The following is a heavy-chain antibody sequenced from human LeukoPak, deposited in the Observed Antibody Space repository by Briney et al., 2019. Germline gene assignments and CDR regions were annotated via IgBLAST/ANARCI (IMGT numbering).Heavy chain of an antibody. CDR2: IIRIFGTA. Sequence: SVKVSCKASGGTFSSYAISWVRQAPGQGLEWMGGIIRIFGTANYAQKFHGRVTITADESTSTAYMELSSLRSEDTAVYYCARDWRAYYGGNPDAFDIWGQGTMVTVSS. CDR1: GGTFSSYA. CDR3: ARDWRAYYGGNPDAFDI. D-gene: IGHD4-23*01. V-gene: IGHV1-69*13. J-gene: IGHJ3*02.